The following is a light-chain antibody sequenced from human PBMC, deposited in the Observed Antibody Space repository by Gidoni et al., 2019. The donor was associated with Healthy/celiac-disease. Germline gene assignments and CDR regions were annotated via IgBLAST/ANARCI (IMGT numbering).Light chain of an antibody. J-gene: IGKJ1*01. CDR1: QSVSSN. CDR2: GAS. Sequence: EIVMTLSPATLSVSPGERATLSCRASQSVSSNLAWYQQKPGQAPMLLIYGASTRATGIPARCSGSGSGTEFTLTISSLQSEDVAVYYCQQYNNWRTFGQGTKVEIK. CDR3: QQYNNWRT. V-gene: IGKV3-15*01.